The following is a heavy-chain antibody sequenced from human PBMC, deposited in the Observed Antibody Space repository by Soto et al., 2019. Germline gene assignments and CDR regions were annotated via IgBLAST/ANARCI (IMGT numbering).Heavy chain of an antibody. J-gene: IGHJ6*02. V-gene: IGHV1-46*01. Sequence: ASVKVSCKASGFPFSDCYIHWVRQAPGPGLEYMGVIRPNGGGTSYPQKFQDRVIMTADTATSTVYMELSSLRSEDTAVYYCARDPSYYGMDVWGQGTTVTVSS. CDR3: ARDPSYYGMDV. CDR1: GFPFSDCY. CDR2: IRPNGGGT.